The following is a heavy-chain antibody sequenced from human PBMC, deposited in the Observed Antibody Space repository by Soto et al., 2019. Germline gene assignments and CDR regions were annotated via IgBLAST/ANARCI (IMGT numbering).Heavy chain of an antibody. Sequence: SETLSLTCNLSGGSFHEFYWLWFRQPPGKGLEWVGHVHYSGSTNYSPSLNSRATISLDTSKRQLSLKLRSVTAADTAMYLCARGAEYYETSGYFRFDSWGQGIPVTVSS. CDR1: GGSFHEFY. D-gene: IGHD3-16*01. CDR3: ARGAEYYETSGYFRFDS. J-gene: IGHJ4*02. CDR2: VHYSGST. V-gene: IGHV4-59*01.